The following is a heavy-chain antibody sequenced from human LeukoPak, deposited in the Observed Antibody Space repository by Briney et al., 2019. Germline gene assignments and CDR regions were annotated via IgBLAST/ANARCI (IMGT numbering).Heavy chain of an antibody. Sequence: ASVKVSCKASGYTFTSYGISWVRQAPGQGLEWMGWISAYNGNTNYAQKLQGRVTMTTDTSTNTAHMDLSSLRSDDTAVYYCARVTVAGDFVYWGQGTLVTVSS. V-gene: IGHV1-18*01. D-gene: IGHD6-19*01. J-gene: IGHJ4*02. CDR1: GYTFTSYG. CDR2: ISAYNGNT. CDR3: ARVTVAGDFVY.